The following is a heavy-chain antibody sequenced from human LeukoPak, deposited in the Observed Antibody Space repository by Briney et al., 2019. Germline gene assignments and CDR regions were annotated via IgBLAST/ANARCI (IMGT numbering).Heavy chain of an antibody. V-gene: IGHV3-7*01. Sequence: GGSLRLSCAASGFTFSSYWVRWVRQAPGKGLEWVANIKEDGSDKYYVDSVKGRFTISRDNAKNSIYLQMNSLRAEDTAVYYCARVPARYCSSTSCSFDPWGQGTLVTVSS. J-gene: IGHJ5*02. CDR3: ARVPARYCSSTSCSFDP. CDR1: GFTFSSYW. D-gene: IGHD2-2*01. CDR2: IKEDGSDK.